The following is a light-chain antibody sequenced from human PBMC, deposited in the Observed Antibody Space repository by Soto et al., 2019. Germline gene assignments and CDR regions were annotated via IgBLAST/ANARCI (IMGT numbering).Light chain of an antibody. Sequence: QSALTQPASVSGSPGQSITISCTGSSSDVGSYNLVSWYQQHPGKAPKLMIYEGNKRPSGVSNRFSGSKSGNTASLTISGLQTEDEADYHCCSYAGSYTWVFGGGTQLTVL. J-gene: IGLJ2*01. V-gene: IGLV2-23*01. CDR3: CSYAGSYTWV. CDR2: EGN. CDR1: SSDVGSYNL.